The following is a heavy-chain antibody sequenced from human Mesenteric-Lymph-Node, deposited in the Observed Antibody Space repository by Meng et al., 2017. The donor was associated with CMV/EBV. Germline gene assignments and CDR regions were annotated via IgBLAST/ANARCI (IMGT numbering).Heavy chain of an antibody. V-gene: IGHV1-69*05. CDR1: GYTFTNYG. J-gene: IGHJ4*02. CDR3: ARRGSWYLYFDY. D-gene: IGHD6-13*01. CDR2: IIPIFGTA. Sequence: SVKVSCKASGYTFTNYGITWVRQAPGQGLEWMGGIIPIFGTANYAQKFQGRVTITTDESTSTAYMELSSLRSEDTAVYYCARRGSWYLYFDYWGQGTLVTVSS.